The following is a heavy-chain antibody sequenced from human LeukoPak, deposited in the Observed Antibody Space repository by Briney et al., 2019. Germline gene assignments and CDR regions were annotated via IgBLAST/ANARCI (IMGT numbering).Heavy chain of an antibody. V-gene: IGHV1-69*04. CDR3: ATGYSYGYLLND. CDR2: IIPIFGIA. Sequence: GASVKVSCKASGYTFTSYGISWVRQAPGQGLEWMGRIIPIFGIANYAQKFQGRVTITADKSTSTAYMELSSLRSEDTAVYYCATGYSYGYLLNDWGQGTLVTVSS. J-gene: IGHJ4*02. CDR1: GYTFTSYG. D-gene: IGHD5-18*01.